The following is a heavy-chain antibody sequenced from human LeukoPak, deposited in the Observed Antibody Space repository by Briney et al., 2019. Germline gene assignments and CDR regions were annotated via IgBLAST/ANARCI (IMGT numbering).Heavy chain of an antibody. CDR2: INHSGST. J-gene: IGHJ5*02. V-gene: IGHV4-34*01. CDR1: GGSFSGYY. CDR3: ARAENSGSGGLDP. Sequence: SETLSLTCAVYGGSFSGYYWSWIRQPPGKRLEWIGEINHSGSTNYNPSLKSRVTISVDTSKNQFSLKLSSVTAADTAVYYCARAENSGSGGLDPWGQGTLVTVSS. D-gene: IGHD2-15*01.